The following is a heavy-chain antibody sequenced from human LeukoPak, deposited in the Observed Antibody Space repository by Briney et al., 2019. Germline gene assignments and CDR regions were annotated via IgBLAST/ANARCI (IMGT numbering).Heavy chain of an antibody. J-gene: IGHJ4*02. CDR3: ANNYCSSTSCSFDY. D-gene: IGHD2-2*01. V-gene: IGHV3-23*01. CDR1: GFTFSSYA. CDR2: ISGSGGST. Sequence: GGSLRLSCAASGFTFSSYAMSWVSQAPGKGLEWVSAISGSGGSTYYADSVKGRFTISRDNSKNTLYLQMNSLRAEDTAVYYCANNYCSSTSCSFDYWGQGTLVTVSS.